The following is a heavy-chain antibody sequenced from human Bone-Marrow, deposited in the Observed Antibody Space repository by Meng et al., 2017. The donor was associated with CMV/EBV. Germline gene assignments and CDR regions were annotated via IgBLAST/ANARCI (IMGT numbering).Heavy chain of an antibody. V-gene: IGHV5-51*01. D-gene: IGHD2-2*01. CDR1: GYSFTSYW. CDR3: ARTDCSSTSCYHNYYYGMDV. Sequence: GGSLRLSCKGSGYSFTSYWIGWVRQMPGKGLEWMGIIYPGDSDTRYSPSFQGQVTISADKSISTAYLQWSSLKASDTATYYCARTDCSSTSCYHNYYYGMDVWGQGTTVTVSS. CDR2: IYPGDSDT. J-gene: IGHJ6*02.